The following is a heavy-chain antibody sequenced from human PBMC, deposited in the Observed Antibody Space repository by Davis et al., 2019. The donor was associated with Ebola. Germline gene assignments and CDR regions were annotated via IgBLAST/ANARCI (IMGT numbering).Heavy chain of an antibody. Sequence: GGSLRLSCAASGFSFTTYTMKWVRQAPGKGLEWVSSIGTRSVYIYYADSVKGRFTISRDNAKNSLYLQMDSLRDEDTAVYYCARGGIVATIKYYFDYWGQGTLVTVSS. CDR2: IGTRSVYI. J-gene: IGHJ4*02. D-gene: IGHD5-12*01. V-gene: IGHV3-21*06. CDR3: ARGGIVATIKYYFDY. CDR1: GFSFTTYT.